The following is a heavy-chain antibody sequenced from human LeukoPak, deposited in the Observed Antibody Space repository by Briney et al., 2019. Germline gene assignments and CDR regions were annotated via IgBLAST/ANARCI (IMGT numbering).Heavy chain of an antibody. D-gene: IGHD2-2*01. CDR3: ARDPGDDFVVPGDP. CDR2: INTNTGNP. Sequence: GASVNVSCKASGYAFIDYAINWVRQAPGQGLEWMGWINTNTGNPTYAQGFTGRFVFSLDTSVSTTYLQISSLKAEDTAVYYCARDPGDDFVVPGDPWGQGTLVTVSS. J-gene: IGHJ5*02. V-gene: IGHV7-4-1*02. CDR1: GYAFIDYA.